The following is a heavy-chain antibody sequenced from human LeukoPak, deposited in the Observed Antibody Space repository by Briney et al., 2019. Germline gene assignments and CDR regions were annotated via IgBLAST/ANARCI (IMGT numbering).Heavy chain of an antibody. CDR3: VRAKPDWNPPDY. CDR1: GGPITSNF. D-gene: IGHD1-1*01. V-gene: IGHV4-59*08. J-gene: IGHJ4*02. CDR2: LYNTVNT. Sequence: SETLSLTCTVSGGPITSNFWSWIRQPPGKGLEWIGYLYNTVNTKYNPSLKSRATISGDTSKNQFSLKLNSLSAADTAVYYCVRAKPDWNPPDYWGQGILVTVSS.